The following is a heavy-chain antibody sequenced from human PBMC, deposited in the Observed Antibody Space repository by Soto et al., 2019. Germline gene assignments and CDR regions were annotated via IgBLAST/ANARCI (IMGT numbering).Heavy chain of an antibody. J-gene: IGHJ4*02. CDR2: ISANTGNT. D-gene: IGHD1-26*01. CDR1: GYTFTSYG. CDR3: ARDGRYSGSDGGYYFDY. V-gene: IGHV1-18*01. Sequence: QVQLVQSGAEVKKPGASVKVSCKASGYTFTSYGISWVRQAPGQGLEWMGWISANTGNTNSAQKIQGRVTMTTDTSTSTAYTELRRLRSDDTAVYYCARDGRYSGSDGGYYFDYWGQGTLVTVSS.